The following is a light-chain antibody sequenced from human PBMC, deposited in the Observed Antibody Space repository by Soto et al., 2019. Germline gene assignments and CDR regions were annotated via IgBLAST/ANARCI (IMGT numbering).Light chain of an antibody. Sequence: DIQMTQSPSTLSASVGDRVTITCRASQSISSWLAWYQQKPGKAPKLLIYKASSLKSGVPSRFSGSGSGTEFTLTITSLQPDYFATYYCQQYNSFSWTFGQRTKVEIK. CDR3: QQYNSFSWT. J-gene: IGKJ1*01. CDR1: QSISSW. CDR2: KAS. V-gene: IGKV1-5*03.